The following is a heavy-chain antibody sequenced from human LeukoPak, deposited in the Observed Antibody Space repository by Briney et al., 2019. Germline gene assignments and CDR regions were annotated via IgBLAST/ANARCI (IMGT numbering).Heavy chain of an antibody. CDR3: APFGLDSQGKNWFDP. J-gene: IGHJ5*02. CDR1: GFTFSSYA. V-gene: IGHV3-23*01. D-gene: IGHD3-10*01. Sequence: PGRSLRLSCAASGFTFSSYAMHWVRQAPGKGLEWVSVISGSGSDTNYADSVKGRFTISRDNSKDTLYLQMNSLRGEDTAVYYCAPFGLDSQGKNWFDPWGQGTLVTVSS. CDR2: ISGSGSDT.